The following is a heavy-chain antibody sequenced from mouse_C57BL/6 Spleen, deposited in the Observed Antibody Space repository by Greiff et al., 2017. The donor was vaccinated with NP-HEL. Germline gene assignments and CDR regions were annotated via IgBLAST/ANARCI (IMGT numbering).Heavy chain of an antibody. CDR3: ARPYGFDY. J-gene: IGHJ2*01. CDR2: ISSGSSTI. Sequence: DVMLVESGGGLVKPGGSLKLSCAASGFTFSDYGMHWVRQAPEKGLEWVAYISSGSSTIYYADTVKGRFTISRDNAKNSLFLQMTSLRSEDTAMYYCARPYGFDYWGQGTTLTVSS. CDR1: GFTFSDYG. D-gene: IGHD1-1*01. V-gene: IGHV5-17*01.